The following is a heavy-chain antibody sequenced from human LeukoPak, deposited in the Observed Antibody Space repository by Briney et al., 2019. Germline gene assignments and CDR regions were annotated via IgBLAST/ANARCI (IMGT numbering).Heavy chain of an antibody. CDR1: GGSISSYY. Sequence: SETLSLTCTVSGGSISSYYWSWIRQPPGKGLEWIGYIYYSGSTNYNPSLKSRVTISVDTSKNQFSLKLSSVTAADTAVYYCARQGAVRYFDWTPIDAFDIWGQGTMVTVSS. D-gene: IGHD3-9*01. CDR3: ARQGAVRYFDWTPIDAFDI. CDR2: IYYSGST. V-gene: IGHV4-59*08. J-gene: IGHJ3*02.